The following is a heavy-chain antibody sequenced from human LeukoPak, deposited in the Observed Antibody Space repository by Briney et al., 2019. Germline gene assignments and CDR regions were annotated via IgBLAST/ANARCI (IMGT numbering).Heavy chain of an antibody. CDR2: INHSGST. V-gene: IGHV4-34*01. CDR3: ARNWAPYYYDSSGYGYFDY. CDR1: GGSFSGYY. Sequence: SETLSLTCAVYGGSFSGYYWSWIRQPPGKGLEWIGEINHSGSTNYNPSLKSRVTISVDTSKNQFSLKLSSVTAADTAVYYCARNWAPYYYDSSGYGYFDYWGQGTLVTVSS. J-gene: IGHJ4*02. D-gene: IGHD3-22*01.